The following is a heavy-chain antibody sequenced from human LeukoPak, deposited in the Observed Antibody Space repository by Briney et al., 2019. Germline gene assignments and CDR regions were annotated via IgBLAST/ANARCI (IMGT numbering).Heavy chain of an antibody. V-gene: IGHV5-51*01. CDR2: FYPAHSDP. Sequence: GEXLKISFKGSGYRFSTYWIGWVRPRPGKVLYLMVIFYPAHSDPRYSPSFQRQVSFSADKSSSPAYLQWSSLKASDSAMYYCARGLATIDYWGQGTLVTVSS. CDR1: GYRFSTYW. J-gene: IGHJ4*02. CDR3: ARGLATIDY. D-gene: IGHD5-12*01.